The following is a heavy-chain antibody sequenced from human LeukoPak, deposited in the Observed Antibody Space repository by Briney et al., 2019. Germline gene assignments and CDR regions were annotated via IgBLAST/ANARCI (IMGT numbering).Heavy chain of an antibody. D-gene: IGHD3-16*01. Sequence: SETLSLTCTVSGGSISSSSYYWGWIRQPPGKGLEWIGSIYYSGSTCYNPSLKSRVTISVDTSKNQFSLKLSSVTAADTAVYYCARGIRGAADYWGQGTLVTISS. CDR1: GGSISSSSYY. J-gene: IGHJ4*02. V-gene: IGHV4-39*07. CDR2: IYYSGST. CDR3: ARGIRGAADY.